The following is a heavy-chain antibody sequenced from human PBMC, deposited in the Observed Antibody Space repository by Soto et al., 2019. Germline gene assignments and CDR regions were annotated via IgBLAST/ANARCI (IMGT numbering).Heavy chain of an antibody. D-gene: IGHD6-13*01. V-gene: IGHV1-3*01. CDR2: INAGNGNT. J-gene: IGHJ6*02. CDR3: ARRGSSSWYYYYGMDV. Sequence: GASGKVSCKASGYTFTSYAMHWVRQAPGQRLEWMGWINAGNGNTKYSQKFQGRVTITRDTSASTAYMELSSLRSEDTAVYYCARRGSSSWYYYYGMDVWDQGTTVTVSS. CDR1: GYTFTSYA.